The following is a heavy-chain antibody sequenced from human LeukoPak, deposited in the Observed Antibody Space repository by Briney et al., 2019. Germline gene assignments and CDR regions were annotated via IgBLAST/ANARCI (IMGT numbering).Heavy chain of an antibody. CDR2: ISTTGTT. CDR1: GASMTSYY. Sequence: SETLSLTCTVSGASMTSYYWSWIQQPAGQGLEWIGRISTTGTTHYNPSLKGRVTMSLDTSKNHFSLKLTSVTAADTAVYYCARLAVPADKGAFDIWAHGTLVTVSS. D-gene: IGHD2-2*01. CDR3: ARLAVPADKGAFDI. J-gene: IGHJ3*02. V-gene: IGHV4-4*07.